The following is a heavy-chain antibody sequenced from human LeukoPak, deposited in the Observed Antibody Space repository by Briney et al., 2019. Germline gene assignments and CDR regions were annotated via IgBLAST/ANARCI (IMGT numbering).Heavy chain of an antibody. CDR2: IRYDGNDK. J-gene: IGHJ4*02. Sequence: GSLGLSCAASGFTFSYYGMHWVRQAPGKGLEWVAFIRYDGNDKFYAKSVKGRFTVSRDTSRNTLYLQMNSLRAEDTAVYYCARGDYYDSSGYYHYWGQGTLVTVSS. V-gene: IGHV3-30*02. D-gene: IGHD3-22*01. CDR3: ARGDYYDSSGYYHY. CDR1: GFTFSYYG.